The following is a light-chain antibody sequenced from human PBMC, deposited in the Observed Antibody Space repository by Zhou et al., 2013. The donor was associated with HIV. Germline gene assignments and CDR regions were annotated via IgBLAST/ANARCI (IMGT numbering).Light chain of an antibody. Sequence: DIVMTQSPLSLPVTLGQPASISCRSSQSLLHSNGNMFFDWYLQKAGQSPQLLIYWGSIRASGVPDRFSGTVSGTDFTLKISRVEAEDVGVYYCMQALQTPYTFGQGTKLEIK. CDR2: WGS. J-gene: IGKJ2*01. CDR1: QSLLHSNGNMF. CDR3: MQALQTPYT. V-gene: IGKV2-28*01.